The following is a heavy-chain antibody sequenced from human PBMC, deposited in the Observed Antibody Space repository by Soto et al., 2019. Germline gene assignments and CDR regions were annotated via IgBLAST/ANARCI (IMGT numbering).Heavy chain of an antibody. J-gene: IGHJ4*02. CDR1: GYTFTSYS. D-gene: IGHD2-21*02. CDR3: ARKYGDSVY. Sequence: VQLVQSGAEVKKPGASVKVSCKASGYTFTSYSLNWVGQAPGQSLEWMGRINAGTGDTENSKKFQDRVSITRDTSANTVYMELTRLRSEDTAVYFCARKYGDSVYWGQGTQVTVSS. CDR2: INAGTGDT. V-gene: IGHV1-3*01.